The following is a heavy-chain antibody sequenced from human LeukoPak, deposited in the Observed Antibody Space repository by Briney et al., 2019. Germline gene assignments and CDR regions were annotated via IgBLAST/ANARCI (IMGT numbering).Heavy chain of an antibody. CDR3: ASNPISSPFKA. J-gene: IGHJ4*02. D-gene: IGHD1-14*01. Sequence: PSETLSLTCTVSGGSISSGSYYWSWIRQPAGKGLEWIGRIYTSGSTNYNPSLKSRVTISVDTSKNQFSLKLSSVTAADTAVYYCASNPISSPFKAWGQGTLVTVSS. CDR2: IYTSGST. CDR1: GGSISSGSYY. V-gene: IGHV4-61*02.